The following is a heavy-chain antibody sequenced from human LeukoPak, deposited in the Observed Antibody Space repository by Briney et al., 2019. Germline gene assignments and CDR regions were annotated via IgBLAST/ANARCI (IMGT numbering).Heavy chain of an antibody. V-gene: IGHV1-2*02. CDR3: ARGPHIAAAGTGPQTY. Sequence: ASVKVSCKASGYIFTGYYMHWVRQAPGQGVEWMGWINPNSGATDYAQRFQGRVTMTRDTSISAAYMELSSLRSDDTAVYYCARGPHIAAAGTGPQTYWGQGTLVTVSS. J-gene: IGHJ4*02. CDR1: GYIFTGYY. D-gene: IGHD6-13*01. CDR2: INPNSGAT.